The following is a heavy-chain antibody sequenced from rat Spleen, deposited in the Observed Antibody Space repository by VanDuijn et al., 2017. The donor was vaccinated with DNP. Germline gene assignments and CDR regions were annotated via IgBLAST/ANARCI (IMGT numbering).Heavy chain of an antibody. CDR3: TTHGENYGSPYYAMDA. D-gene: IGHD1-3*01. V-gene: IGHV5-7*01. CDR1: GFTFSNYD. J-gene: IGHJ4*01. CDR2: ISYDGSST. Sequence: EVQLVESGGGLVQPGRSMKLSCAASGFTFSNYDMAWVRQAPKKGLEWVATISYDGSSTYYRDSVKGRFTISRDNAKSTLYLQMDSLRSEDTATYYCTTHGENYGSPYYAMDAWGQGTSVTVSS.